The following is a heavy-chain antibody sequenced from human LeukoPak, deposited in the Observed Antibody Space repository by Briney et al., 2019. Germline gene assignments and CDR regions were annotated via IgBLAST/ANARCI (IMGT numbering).Heavy chain of an antibody. CDR3: ARYQFPTVTTDYYGMDV. V-gene: IGHV3-21*04. Sequence: GGSLRLSCAASGFTFSSYSMNWVRQAPGKGLEWVSSISSSSSYIYYADSVKGRFTISRDNAKNSLYLQMNSLRAEDTAVYYCARYQFPTVTTDYYGMDVWGQGTTVTVSS. D-gene: IGHD4-17*01. CDR1: GFTFSSYS. CDR2: ISSSSSYI. J-gene: IGHJ6*02.